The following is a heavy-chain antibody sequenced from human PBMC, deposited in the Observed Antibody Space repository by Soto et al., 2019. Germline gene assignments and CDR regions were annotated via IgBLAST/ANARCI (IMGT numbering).Heavy chain of an antibody. V-gene: IGHV4-31*11. J-gene: IGHJ4*02. D-gene: IGHD2-8*02. CDR3: ARDKITGLFDY. Sequence: PSETLSLTCAVYGGSFSGYYWSWIRQHPGKGLEWIGYIYYSGSTYYNPSLKSRVTISVDTSKNQFSLKLSSVTAADTALYYCARDKITGLFDYWGQGTLVTVSS. CDR1: GGSFSGYY. CDR2: IYYSGST.